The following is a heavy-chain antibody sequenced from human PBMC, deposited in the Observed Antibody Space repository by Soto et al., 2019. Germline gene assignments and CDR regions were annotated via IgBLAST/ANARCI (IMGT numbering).Heavy chain of an antibody. D-gene: IGHD3-3*01. CDR3: ARGQRFSDWFDP. CDR2: VYSSGGT. V-gene: IGHV4-4*07. J-gene: IGHJ5*02. Sequence: SETLSLTCTVSGGSMSGFYWTWIRQPAGKGLEWIGRVYSSGGTHYSPSLKSRVTISLDTSKNQFSLRLLSVTDADTAVYFCARGQRFSDWFDPWGQGTLVTVSS. CDR1: GGSMSGFY.